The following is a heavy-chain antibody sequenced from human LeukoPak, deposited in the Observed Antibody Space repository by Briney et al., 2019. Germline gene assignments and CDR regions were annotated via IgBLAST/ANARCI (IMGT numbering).Heavy chain of an antibody. CDR2: IIPIFGTA. D-gene: IGHD2-15*01. Sequence: SVKVSCKASGGTFSSYAISWVRQAPGQGLEWMGGIIPIFGTANYAQKFQGRVTTTADKSTSTAYMELSSLRSEDTAVYYCARHEDMNSASDYWGQGTLVTVSS. J-gene: IGHJ4*02. V-gene: IGHV1-69*06. CDR1: GGTFSSYA. CDR3: ARHEDMNSASDY.